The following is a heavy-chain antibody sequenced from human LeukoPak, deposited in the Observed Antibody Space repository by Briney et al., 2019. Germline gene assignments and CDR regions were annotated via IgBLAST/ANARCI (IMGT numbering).Heavy chain of an antibody. D-gene: IGHD4-17*01. J-gene: IGHJ1*01. V-gene: IGHV3-66*01. CDR1: GFTFTSNY. Sequence: GSLRLSCAASGFTFTSNYMSWVRQAPGKGLEWVSVIYSGGSTYYADSVKGRFTISRDNSKNTLCLQMNSLRAEDTAVYYCARGGDYGDYVQNWGQGTLVTVSS. CDR3: ARGGDYGDYVQN. CDR2: IYSGGST.